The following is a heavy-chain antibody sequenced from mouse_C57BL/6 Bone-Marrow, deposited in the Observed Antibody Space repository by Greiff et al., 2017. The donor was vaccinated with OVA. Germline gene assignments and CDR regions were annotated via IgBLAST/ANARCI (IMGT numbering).Heavy chain of an antibody. CDR1: GYTFTDYN. Sequence: EVQLQQSGPELVKPGASVKMSCKASGYTFTDYNMHWVKQSHGKSLEWIGYINPNNGGTSYNQKFKGKATLTVNKSSSTAYMELRSLTSEDSAVYYCARAPGFITTVSYWYFDVWGTGTTVTVSS. J-gene: IGHJ1*03. D-gene: IGHD1-1*01. V-gene: IGHV1-22*01. CDR3: ARAPGFITTVSYWYFDV. CDR2: INPNNGGT.